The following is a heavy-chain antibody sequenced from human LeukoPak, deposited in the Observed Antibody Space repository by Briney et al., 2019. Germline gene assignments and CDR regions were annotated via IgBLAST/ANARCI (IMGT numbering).Heavy chain of an antibody. Sequence: ASVKVSCKASGYTFTSYGISWVRQAPGQGLEWMGWISAYNGNTNYAQKLQGRVTMTTDTSTSTAYMELRSLRSDDTAVYYCARPYYYDSSGYYLGRDDAFDIWGQGTMVTVSS. CDR1: GYTFTSYG. CDR2: ISAYNGNT. J-gene: IGHJ3*02. V-gene: IGHV1-18*01. CDR3: ARPYYYDSSGYYLGRDDAFDI. D-gene: IGHD3-22*01.